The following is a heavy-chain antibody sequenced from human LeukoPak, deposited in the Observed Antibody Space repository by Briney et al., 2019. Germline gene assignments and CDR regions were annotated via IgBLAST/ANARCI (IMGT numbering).Heavy chain of an antibody. CDR2: IYYSGST. CDR1: GSSISSRSYY. J-gene: IGHJ4*02. Sequence: SETLSLTCTVSGSSISSRSYYWGWIRQPPGKGLEWIGTIYYSGSTYYNPSLKTRLTISVDTSKNHFSLRLSSVTAADTAVYYCARVSGTFTFFDYWGQGTLVTVSS. D-gene: IGHD3-10*01. CDR3: ARVSGTFTFFDY. V-gene: IGHV4-39*02.